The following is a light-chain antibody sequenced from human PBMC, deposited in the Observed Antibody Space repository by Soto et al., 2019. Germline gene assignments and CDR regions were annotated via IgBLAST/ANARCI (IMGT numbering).Light chain of an antibody. Sequence: QSVLTQPPSVSGAPGQRVTISCTGSSSNIGTGYNVHWYQQLPGTAPKLLIYGNSNRPSGVPDRFSGSKSCTSASLAITGLQAEDAADYYRQSYDSSLSGWVFGGGTKLTVL. CDR2: GNS. J-gene: IGLJ2*01. CDR1: SSNIGTGYN. CDR3: QSYDSSLSGWV. V-gene: IGLV1-40*01.